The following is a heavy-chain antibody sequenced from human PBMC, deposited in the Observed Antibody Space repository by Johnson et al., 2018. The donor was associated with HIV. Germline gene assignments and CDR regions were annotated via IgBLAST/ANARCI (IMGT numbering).Heavy chain of an antibody. Sequence: QVVESGGGLVQPGGSLRLSCAASGFTFDDYGMSWVRQVPGKGLEWVSGIDWNGGRQGYVDSVKGQFTISRENAQNSLYLQMNSLTAGDTAMYYCVRVGHGSDYYRDAFDIWGQGTMVTVSS. CDR3: VRVGHGSDYYRDAFDI. J-gene: IGHJ3*02. CDR1: GFTFDDYG. D-gene: IGHD3-22*01. CDR2: IDWNGGRQ. V-gene: IGHV3-20*04.